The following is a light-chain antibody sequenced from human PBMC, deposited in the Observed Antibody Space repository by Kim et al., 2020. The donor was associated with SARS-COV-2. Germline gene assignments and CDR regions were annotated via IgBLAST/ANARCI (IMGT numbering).Light chain of an antibody. Sequence: QSVLTQPPSASGTPGQRVTISCSGSSSNIRINTVNWYQDLPGTAPKLLIYSDNQRPSGVPDRFSASKSGTSASLAITGLQSEDAADYYCAAWDDSLNGPVFGGGTKLTVL. CDR3: AAWDDSLNGPV. J-gene: IGLJ2*01. CDR1: SSNIRINT. CDR2: SDN. V-gene: IGLV1-44*01.